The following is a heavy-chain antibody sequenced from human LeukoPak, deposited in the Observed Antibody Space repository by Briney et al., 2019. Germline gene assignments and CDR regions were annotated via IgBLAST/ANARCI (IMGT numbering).Heavy chain of an antibody. CDR2: INSSGGST. CDR3: ARSGDSSGYPVYYYMDV. J-gene: IGHJ6*03. V-gene: IGHV1-46*03. Sequence: ASVKVSCKASGYTFTSYYMHWVRQAPGQGLEWMGIINSSGGSTSYAQKFQGRVTMTRDTSTSTVYMELSSLRSEDTAVYYCARSGDSSGYPVYYYMDVWGKGTTVTVSS. CDR1: GYTFTSYY. D-gene: IGHD3-22*01.